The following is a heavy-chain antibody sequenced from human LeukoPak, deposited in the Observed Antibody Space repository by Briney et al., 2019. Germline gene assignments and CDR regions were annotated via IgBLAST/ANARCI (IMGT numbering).Heavy chain of an antibody. CDR2: INPNGGST. CDR1: GYSFTNYH. D-gene: IGHD1-26*01. CDR3: ARGTSGSSLLYYFDF. V-gene: IGHV1-46*01. J-gene: IGHJ4*02. Sequence: ASVKVSCKASGYSFTNYHMHWVRQAPGQGLEWMGIINPNGGSTNYPQRFQGRVTMTRDTSTSTVYMELSSLRSEDTAVYHCARGTSGSSLLYYFDFWGQGTLVTVSS.